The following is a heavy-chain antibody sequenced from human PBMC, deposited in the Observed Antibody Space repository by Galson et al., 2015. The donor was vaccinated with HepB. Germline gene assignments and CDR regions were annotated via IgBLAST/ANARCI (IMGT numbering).Heavy chain of an antibody. V-gene: IGHV3-7*03. J-gene: IGHJ4*02. D-gene: IGHD3-22*01. CDR1: GFTFSSYW. Sequence: SLRLSCAASGFTFSSYWMSWVRQAPGKGLEWVANIKQDGSEKYYVDSVKGRFTISRDNAKNSLYLQMNSLRAEDTAVYYCASLYYDSSGYYSYFDYWGQGTLVTVSS. CDR2: IKQDGSEK. CDR3: ASLYYDSSGYYSYFDY.